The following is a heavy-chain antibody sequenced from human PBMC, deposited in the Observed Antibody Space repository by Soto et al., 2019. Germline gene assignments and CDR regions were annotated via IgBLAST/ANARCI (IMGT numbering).Heavy chain of an antibody. Sequence: PGGSLRLSCAASGFIFDDYAMHWVRQAPGKGLEWVSGISWNSGSIGYADSVKGRFTISRDSAKNSLYLQMNSLRVEDTALYYCVKVMRGYSGYEVDDWGQGTLVTVSS. D-gene: IGHD5-12*01. J-gene: IGHJ4*02. CDR2: ISWNSGSI. CDR3: VKVMRGYSGYEVDD. CDR1: GFIFDDYA. V-gene: IGHV3-9*01.